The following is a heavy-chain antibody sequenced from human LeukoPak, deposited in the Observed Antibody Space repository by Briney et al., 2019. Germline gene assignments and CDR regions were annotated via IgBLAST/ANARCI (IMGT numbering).Heavy chain of an antibody. Sequence: PSETLSLTCTVSGGSISSYCWSWIRQPPGKGLEWTGYIYYSGSTNYNPSLKSRVTISVDTSKNQFSLKLSSVTAADTAVYYCARGVGATTWASWGQGTLVTVSS. CDR1: GGSISSYC. J-gene: IGHJ5*02. CDR2: IYYSGST. CDR3: ARGVGATTWAS. V-gene: IGHV4-59*01. D-gene: IGHD1-26*01.